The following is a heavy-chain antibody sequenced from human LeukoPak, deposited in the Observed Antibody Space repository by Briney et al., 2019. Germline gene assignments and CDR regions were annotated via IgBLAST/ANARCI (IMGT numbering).Heavy chain of an antibody. CDR3: ARGDQRGGLWYRGLAAARFDP. CDR1: GGSFSGYY. D-gene: IGHD6-13*01. CDR2: INHSGST. V-gene: IGHV4-34*01. Sequence: SETLSLTCAVYGGSFSGYYWSWIRQPPGKGLEWIREINHSGSTNYNPSLKSRVTISVDTSKNQFSLKLSSVTAADTAVYYCARGDQRGGLWYRGLAAARFDPWGQGTLVTVSS. J-gene: IGHJ5*02.